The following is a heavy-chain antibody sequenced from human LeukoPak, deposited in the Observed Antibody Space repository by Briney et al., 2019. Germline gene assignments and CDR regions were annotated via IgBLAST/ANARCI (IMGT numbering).Heavy chain of an antibody. CDR2: ISGSGGTT. CDR3: AKDDYGSGSYYVDY. V-gene: IGHV3-23*01. Sequence: PGGSLRLSCAASGFTFSTYTMSWVRQAPGKGLGWVSTISGSGGTTYYADSVKGRFTISRDNSKNTLYLQMNSLRAEDTAVYYCAKDDYGSGSYYVDYWGQGTLVTVSS. D-gene: IGHD3-10*01. J-gene: IGHJ4*02. CDR1: GFTFSTYT.